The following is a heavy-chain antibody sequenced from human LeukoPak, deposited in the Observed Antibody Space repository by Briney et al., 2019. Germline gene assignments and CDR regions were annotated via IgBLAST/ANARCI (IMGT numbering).Heavy chain of an antibody. CDR2: ISGSGGST. Sequence: GGSLRLSCAASGFTFSNFVMSWVRQAPGKGLEWVSAISGSGGSTYYADSVKGRLSISRDDSKNTVYLQMNSLRLEDTAVYYCAREGHTSGYCGTFDVWGQGTTVVVSS. J-gene: IGHJ3*01. CDR1: GFTFSNFV. V-gene: IGHV3-23*01. D-gene: IGHD3-22*01. CDR3: AREGHTSGYCGTFDV.